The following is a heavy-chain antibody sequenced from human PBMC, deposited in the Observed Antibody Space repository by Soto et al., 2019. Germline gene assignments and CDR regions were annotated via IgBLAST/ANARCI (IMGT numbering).Heavy chain of an antibody. D-gene: IGHD2-21*02. V-gene: IGHV3-23*01. J-gene: IGHJ5*02. CDR3: AKWDGDGDH. CDR2: ISIGGDKT. CDR1: GFSFSSYS. Sequence: PGGSLRLSCAASGFSFSSYSFTWVRQAPGKGLEWVAGISIGGDKTWHADSVKGRFTISRDNSKNTVYLQMKSLRVDDTAVYYCAKWDGDGDHWGRGTQVTVSS.